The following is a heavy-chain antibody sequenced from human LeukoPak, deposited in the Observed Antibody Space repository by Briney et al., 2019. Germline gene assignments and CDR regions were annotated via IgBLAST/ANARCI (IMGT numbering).Heavy chain of an antibody. Sequence: ASVKVSCKASGYTFTSYAMNWVRQAPGQGLEWMGWINTNTGNPTYAQGFTGRFVFSLDTSVSTAYLQISSLKAEDTAVYYCATKAIWRVQQLVPGSWFDPWGQGTLVTVSS. CDR2: INTNTGNP. D-gene: IGHD6-13*01. J-gene: IGHJ5*02. CDR3: ATKAIWRVQQLVPGSWFDP. CDR1: GYTFTSYA. V-gene: IGHV7-4-1*02.